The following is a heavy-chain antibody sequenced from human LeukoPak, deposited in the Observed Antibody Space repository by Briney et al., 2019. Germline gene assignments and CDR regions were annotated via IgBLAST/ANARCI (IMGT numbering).Heavy chain of an antibody. V-gene: IGHV3-21*01. D-gene: IGHD1-26*01. CDR3: ARVPGEMGATLAYLDY. CDR2: ISSSTTYI. Sequence: GGSLRLSCAASGFTFSTYSMNWVRQAPGKGLEWVASISSSTTYIYYAGSVKGRFTISRDNAKNLVYLEMNSLRAEDTAVYYCARVPGEMGATLAYLDYWGQGTLVIVSS. CDR1: GFTFSTYS. J-gene: IGHJ4*02.